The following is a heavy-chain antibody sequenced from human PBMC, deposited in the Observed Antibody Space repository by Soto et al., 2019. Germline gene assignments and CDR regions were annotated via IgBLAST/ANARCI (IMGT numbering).Heavy chain of an antibody. D-gene: IGHD3-10*01. J-gene: IGHJ6*02. CDR2: IYYSGST. Sequence: PSETLSLTCTVSGGSISSSSYYWGWIRQPPGKGLEWIGSIYYSGSTYYNPSLKSRVTISVDTSKNQFSLKLSSVTAADTAVYYCARITMVRGVIIAYYYYGMDVWGQGTPVTVYS. V-gene: IGHV4-39*01. CDR1: GGSISSSSYY. CDR3: ARITMVRGVIIAYYYYGMDV.